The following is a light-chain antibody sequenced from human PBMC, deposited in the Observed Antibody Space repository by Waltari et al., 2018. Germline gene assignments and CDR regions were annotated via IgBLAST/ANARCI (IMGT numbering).Light chain of an antibody. J-gene: IGLJ2*01. V-gene: IGLV2-14*03. CDR2: DVS. Sequence: QSALTQPASVSGSPGQSITISCTGTSSDIGGYNYVSWYQQHPGKAPKLMIYDVSNLASVVSNLFAGSKSGNTASLTISGLQAEYEADYYGSSYITSSTLELFGGGTSLTVL. CDR1: SSDIGGYNY. CDR3: SSYITSSTLEL.